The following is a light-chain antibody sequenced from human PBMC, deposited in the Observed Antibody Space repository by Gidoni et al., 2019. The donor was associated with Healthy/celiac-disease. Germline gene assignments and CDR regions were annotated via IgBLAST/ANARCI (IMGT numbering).Light chain of an antibody. CDR2: LGS. Sequence: DSVMTQSPLSLPVTPGEPASISFRSSPSLLHSNGYNYLDWYLQKPGQSPQLLIYLGSTRASGVPHRFSGSGSGTAFTLKISRVEAEDVGVYYCMQALQTPITFGQXTRLEIK. CDR3: MQALQTPIT. V-gene: IGKV2-28*01. CDR1: PSLLHSNGYNY. J-gene: IGKJ5*01.